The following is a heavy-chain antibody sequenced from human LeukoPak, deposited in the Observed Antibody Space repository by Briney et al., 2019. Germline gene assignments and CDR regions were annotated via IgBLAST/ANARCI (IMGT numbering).Heavy chain of an antibody. CDR3: AKKRALGEVEYSSSYFDY. CDR2: ISYDGGNK. J-gene: IGHJ4*02. Sequence: PGGSLRLSCAASGFTFSSYGMHWVRQAPGKGLEWVAVISYDGGNKYYADSVKGRFTISRDNSKNTLYLQMNSLRAEDTAVYYCAKKRALGEVEYSSSYFDYWGQGTLVTVSS. CDR1: GFTFSSYG. V-gene: IGHV3-30*18. D-gene: IGHD6-6*01.